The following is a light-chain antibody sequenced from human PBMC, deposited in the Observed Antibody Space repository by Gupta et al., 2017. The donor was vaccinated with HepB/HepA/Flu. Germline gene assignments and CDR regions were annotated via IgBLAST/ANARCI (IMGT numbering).Light chain of an antibody. CDR2: DAS. V-gene: IGKV1-33*01. J-gene: IGKJ3*01. CDR1: QDINNY. Sequence: DIQMTQSPSSLSASVGDRVIITCQASQDINNYVNWYQQKPGKAPKLLIYDASNLETGVPSRFSGRGSGTDFTFTSSSLQPEDIATYYCQQYDNLPLTFGPGTKVDIK. CDR3: QQYDNLPLT.